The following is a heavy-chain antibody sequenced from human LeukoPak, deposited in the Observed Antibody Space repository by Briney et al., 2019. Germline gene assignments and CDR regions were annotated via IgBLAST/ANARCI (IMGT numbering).Heavy chain of an antibody. D-gene: IGHD3-22*01. CDR2: ISAYNGNT. V-gene: IGHV1-18*01. Sequence: GASVKVSCKTSGYSENFYGITWVRQVAGQGLEWMGWISAYNGNTNYAQKLQGRVTMTTDTSTSTAYMELRSLRSDDTAVYYCARDRVYYYDSSGYYEPTAGLVYWGQGTLVTVSS. CDR1: GYSENFYG. J-gene: IGHJ4*02. CDR3: ARDRVYYYDSSGYYEPTAGLVY.